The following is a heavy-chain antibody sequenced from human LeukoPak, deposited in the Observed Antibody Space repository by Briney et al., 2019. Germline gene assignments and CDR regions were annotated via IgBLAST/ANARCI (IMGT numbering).Heavy chain of an antibody. J-gene: IGHJ4*02. Sequence: PSETLPLTCTVSGDSINNYYWSWIRQPPGKGLEWIGYIHYSGTTTYNPSLKSRVTISLGTSKIQFSLKLSSVTTADTAVYYCVRSHGAYWGQGILVTVSS. D-gene: IGHD4/OR15-4a*01. CDR1: GDSINNYY. V-gene: IGHV4-59*01. CDR2: IHYSGTT. CDR3: VRSHGAY.